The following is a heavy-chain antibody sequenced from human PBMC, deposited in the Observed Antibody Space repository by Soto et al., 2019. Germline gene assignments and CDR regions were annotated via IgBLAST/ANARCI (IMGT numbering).Heavy chain of an antibody. D-gene: IGHD4-4*01. CDR2: IYYSGST. V-gene: IGHV4-30-4*01. J-gene: IGHJ5*02. CDR1: GGSISSGDYY. Sequence: PSETLSLTCTVSGGSISSGDYYWSWIRQPPGKGLEWTGYIYYSGSTYYNPSLKSRVTISVDTSKNQFSLKLSSVTAADTAVYYCARENVGDYSNYGYNWFDPWGQGTLVTVSS. CDR3: ARENVGDYSNYGYNWFDP.